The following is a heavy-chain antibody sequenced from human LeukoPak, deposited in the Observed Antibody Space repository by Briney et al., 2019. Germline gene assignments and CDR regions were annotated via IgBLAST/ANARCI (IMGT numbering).Heavy chain of an antibody. J-gene: IGHJ4*02. CDR2: MYHDGRT. CDR3: ASDHKSITMRKGQYFDY. V-gene: IGHV4-39*01. D-gene: IGHD1-14*01. CDR1: GGSINSGTYY. Sequence: PSETLSLTCTVSGGSINSGTYYWGWIRQPPGKGLEWIASMYHDGRTSYNPSLESRVTISIDTSTNQFSLKLSSVTAADTAVYYCASDHKSITMRKGQYFDYWGQGFLVTVSS.